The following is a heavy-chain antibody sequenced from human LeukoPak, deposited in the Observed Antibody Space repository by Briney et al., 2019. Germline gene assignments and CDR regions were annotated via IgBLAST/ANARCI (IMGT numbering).Heavy chain of an antibody. CDR3: AKGYYYYGSGSYDYFDY. CDR1: GFAFSTNW. J-gene: IGHJ4*02. Sequence: GGSLRLSCAASGFAFSTNWMHWVRQAPGKGLEWVSLISWDGGSTYYADSVKGRFTISRDSSKNSLYLQMNSLRAEDTALYYCAKGYYYYGSGSYDYFDYWGQGTLVTVSS. D-gene: IGHD3-10*01. V-gene: IGHV3-43D*03. CDR2: ISWDGGST.